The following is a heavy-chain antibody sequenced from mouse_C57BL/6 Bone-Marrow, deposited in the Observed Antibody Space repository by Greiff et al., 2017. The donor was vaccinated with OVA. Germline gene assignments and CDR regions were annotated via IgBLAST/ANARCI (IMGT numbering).Heavy chain of an antibody. J-gene: IGHJ1*03. CDR3: ARDDYYWYFDV. CDR2: SRNKANDYTT. CDR1: GFPFSDFY. V-gene: IGHV7-1*01. Sequence: EVKVVESGGGLVQSGRSLRLSCATSGFPFSDFYMEWVRQAPGKGLEWIAASRNKANDYTTEYSASVKGLFIVSRDTSQSILYLQMNALRAEDTASYYCARDDYYWYFDVWGTGTTVTVSS.